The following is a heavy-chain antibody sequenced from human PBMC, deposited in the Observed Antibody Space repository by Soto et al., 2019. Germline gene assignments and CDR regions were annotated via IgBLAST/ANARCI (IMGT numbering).Heavy chain of an antibody. J-gene: IGHJ4*02. D-gene: IGHD3-22*01. Sequence: LSLTCPVSGGSISSGDYYWSWIRQPPGKGLEWIGYIYYSGSTYYNPSLKSRVTISVDTSKNQFSLKLSSVTAADTAVYYCASTASSGYYPRNFDYWGQGALVTVSS. CDR2: IYYSGST. V-gene: IGHV4-30-4*01. CDR1: GGSISSGDYY. CDR3: ASTASSGYYPRNFDY.